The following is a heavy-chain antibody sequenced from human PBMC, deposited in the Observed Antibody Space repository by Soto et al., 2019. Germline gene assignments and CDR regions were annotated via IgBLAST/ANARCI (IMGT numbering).Heavy chain of an antibody. CDR3: SRGTSIAASGDY. CDR2: VSAYNGER. D-gene: IGHD6-6*01. J-gene: IGHJ4*01. V-gene: IGHV1-18*01. Sequence: QVQLVQSGAEVKKPGASVKVSCKASGYTFTNYGINWVRQAPGQGLEWLGWVSAYNGERRYAQRVPARVIMTTDTSTTTAYMELRSLRSDDTAVYYCSRGTSIAASGDYWGQGTLVTVSS. CDR1: GYTFTNYG.